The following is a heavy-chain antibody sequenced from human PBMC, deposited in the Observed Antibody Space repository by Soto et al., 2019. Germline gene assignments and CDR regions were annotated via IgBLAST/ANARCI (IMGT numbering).Heavy chain of an antibody. CDR3: ARDLPADY. CDR1: GYTFTSYA. CDR2: INAGNGNT. J-gene: IGHJ4*02. Sequence: QVQLLQSGAGEKKAGASMKVSCKASGYTFTSYAMPWVPQAPRQRLGWLGWINAGNGNTKNSQQFQGRVTITRDTSASTAYMELSSLRSEDTAVYYCARDLPADYWGQGTLVTVSS. V-gene: IGHV1-3*05.